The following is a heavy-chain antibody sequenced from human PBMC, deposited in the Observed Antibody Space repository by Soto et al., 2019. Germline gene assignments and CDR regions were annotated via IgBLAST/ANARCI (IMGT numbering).Heavy chain of an antibody. D-gene: IGHD6-19*01. V-gene: IGHV4-39*01. CDR3: ARSQWLPNWFDP. CDR2: IYYSGST. Sequence: SETLSLTCTVSGGSISSSSYYWGWIRQPPGKGLEWIGNIYYSGSTYYNPSLKSRVTISVDTSKNQFSLKLSSVTAADTAVYYCARSQWLPNWFDPWGQGTLVTVS. CDR1: GGSISSSSYY. J-gene: IGHJ5*02.